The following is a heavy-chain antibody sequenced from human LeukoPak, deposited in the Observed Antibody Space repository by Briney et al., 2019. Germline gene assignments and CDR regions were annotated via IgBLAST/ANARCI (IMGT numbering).Heavy chain of an antibody. V-gene: IGHV3-33*01. D-gene: IGHD2-15*01. Sequence: GGSLRLSCAASGFTFNTYGMQWVRQAPGKGLEWVAIIWYDGGIKYYADSVKGRFTISRDNSKNTLYLQMSSLRAEDTAVYYCSRVGCTGGSCKPYYYYGMDVWGQGTTVTVSS. CDR3: SRVGCTGGSCKPYYYYGMDV. CDR1: GFTFNTYG. J-gene: IGHJ6*02. CDR2: IWYDGGIK.